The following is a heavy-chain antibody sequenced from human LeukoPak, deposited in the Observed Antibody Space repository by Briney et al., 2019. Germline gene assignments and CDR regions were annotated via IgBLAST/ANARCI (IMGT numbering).Heavy chain of an antibody. D-gene: IGHD7-27*01. J-gene: IGHJ4*02. V-gene: IGHV1-46*01. CDR2: INPSGGGT. CDR1: GYTFINYY. Sequence: ASVKVSCKASGYTFINYYMHWVRRAPGQGLEWMGIINPSGGGTTYAPKFQGRVTMTRDTSTSTVYMELSSLGSEDTAVYSCATSPQLGITTYLDNWGQGTLVTVSS. CDR3: ATSPQLGITTYLDN.